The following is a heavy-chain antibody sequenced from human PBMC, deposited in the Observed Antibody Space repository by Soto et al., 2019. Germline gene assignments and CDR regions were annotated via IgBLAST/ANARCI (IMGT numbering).Heavy chain of an antibody. D-gene: IGHD4-4*01. CDR3: AKDLDDYSSAIDF. CDR2: ISGSGGSGRG. CDR1: GFTFDTYW. V-gene: IGHV3-23*01. J-gene: IGHJ4*02. Sequence: PGGSLRLSCAASGFTFDTYWIHWVRQAPGKGLAWVSGISGSGGSGRGFYADPVKGRFTISRDNSKNTLYLEMNSLRAEDTAVYYCAKDLDDYSSAIDFWGQGTLVTVSS.